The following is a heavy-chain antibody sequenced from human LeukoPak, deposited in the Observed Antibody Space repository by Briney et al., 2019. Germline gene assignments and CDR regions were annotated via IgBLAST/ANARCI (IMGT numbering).Heavy chain of an antibody. CDR2: IYNSGST. CDR1: GGSISSYY. Sequence: SETLSLTCTVSGGSISSYYWSWIRQPPGKGLEWIGYIYNSGSTNYNPSLKSRVTISVDTSKNQFSLKLSSVTAADTAVYYCARDMGATPGYFDYWGQGTLVTVSS. J-gene: IGHJ4*02. D-gene: IGHD1-26*01. CDR3: ARDMGATPGYFDY. V-gene: IGHV4-59*01.